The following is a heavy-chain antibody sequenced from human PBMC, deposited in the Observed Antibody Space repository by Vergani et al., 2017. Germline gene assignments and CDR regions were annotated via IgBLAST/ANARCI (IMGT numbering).Heavy chain of an antibody. D-gene: IGHD3-22*01. J-gene: IGHJ4*02. CDR3: AGAPPYDCSGYYTFDY. CDR2: IIPIFGTA. CDR1: GGTFSSYA. Sequence: QVQLVESGAGVMKPGSSLRLSCTASGGTFSSYAMSWVRQAPGQGLEWMGGIIPIFGTANYAQKFQGRVTITADESTSTAYMELNSLRSEDTAVYYCAGAPPYDCSGYYTFDYWGQGTLVTVSS. V-gene: IGHV1-69*12.